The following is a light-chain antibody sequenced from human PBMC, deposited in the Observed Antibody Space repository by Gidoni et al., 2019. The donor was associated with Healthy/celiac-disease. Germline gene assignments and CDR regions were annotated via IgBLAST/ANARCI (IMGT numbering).Light chain of an antibody. CDR3: QQSYSTXPLT. Sequence: DIQMTQSPSSLYASVGDKVTITCRASQSISSYLNWYQQKPGQAPKLLIYAASRLQSVVPSRFSGSGSGTDFTLTISSLHPEDFATYYCQQSYSTXPLTFGGXAKVEIK. CDR1: QSISSY. J-gene: IGKJ4*01. V-gene: IGKV1-39*01. CDR2: AAS.